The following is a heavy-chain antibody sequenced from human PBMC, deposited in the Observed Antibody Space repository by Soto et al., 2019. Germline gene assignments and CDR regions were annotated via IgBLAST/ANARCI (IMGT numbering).Heavy chain of an antibody. CDR2: ISVSGDRT. CDR1: GFTFSSYA. D-gene: IGHD4-17*01. J-gene: IGHJ4*02. CDR3: AKWGSPYGDSFDY. Sequence: GGSLRLSCAASGFTFSSYAMSWVRQAPGKGLECVSAISVSGDRTYYADSVKGRFTISRDNSKNTLYLQMNSLRAEDTAVYYCAKWGSPYGDSFDYWGQGTLVTVSS. V-gene: IGHV3-23*01.